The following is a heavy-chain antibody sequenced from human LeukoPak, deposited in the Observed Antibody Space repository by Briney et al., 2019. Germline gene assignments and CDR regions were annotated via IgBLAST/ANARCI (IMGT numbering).Heavy chain of an antibody. CDR1: GFTFSSSV. CDR3: ARETYGGNESFDY. V-gene: IGHV3-66*01. J-gene: IGHJ4*02. Sequence: GGSLRLSCVGSGFTFSSSVMSWVRQAPGKGLEWVSVIYSGGSTYYADSVKGRFTISRDNSKNTLYLQMNSLRAEDTAVYYCARETYGGNESFDYWGQGTLVTVSS. D-gene: IGHD4-23*01. CDR2: IYSGGST.